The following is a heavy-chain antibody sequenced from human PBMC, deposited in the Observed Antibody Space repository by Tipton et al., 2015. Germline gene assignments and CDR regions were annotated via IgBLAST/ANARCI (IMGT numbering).Heavy chain of an antibody. J-gene: IGHJ4*02. D-gene: IGHD3-3*01. CDR1: GASISGSAYY. V-gene: IGHV4-39*01. Sequence: TLSLTCTVSGASISGSAYYWGWIRQPPGKRLEWIGSIWHSGNTYYNPSLRSRVTISVDTSKNQFSLKMSPVTAADTAVYFCARNHDFWSGYFYYWGQGSLVTVSS. CDR3: ARNHDFWSGYFYY. CDR2: IWHSGNT.